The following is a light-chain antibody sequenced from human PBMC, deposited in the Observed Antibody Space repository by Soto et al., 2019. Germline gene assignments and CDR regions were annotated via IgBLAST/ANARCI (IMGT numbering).Light chain of an antibody. CDR1: QSVTNSF. J-gene: IGKJ5*01. Sequence: ITQSPSTLSLPPLERSTLSFGASQSVTNSFLAWYQQKPGQAPSLLIYGATSRATGIPDRFSGSGSGTDFTLTISRLEPEDFAVYFCQQYNYLNPFGQGTRLEIK. CDR3: QQYNYLNP. V-gene: IGKV3-20*01. CDR2: GAT.